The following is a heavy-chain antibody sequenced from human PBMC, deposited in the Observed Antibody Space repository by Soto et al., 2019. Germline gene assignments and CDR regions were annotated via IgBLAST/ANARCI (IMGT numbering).Heavy chain of an antibody. J-gene: IGHJ4*02. Sequence: QITLKESGPTLVKPTQTLTLTCTFSGFSLSTSAVGVGWIRQPPGKALEWLALIYWDDDKQYSPSLKSRLTITKDTSKNQVVLTMTNMDPVDTATYYCAHRRGGHGRGITRTYYFDYWGQGTLVTVSS. CDR1: GFSLSTSAVG. V-gene: IGHV2-5*02. CDR2: IYWDDDK. D-gene: IGHD3-10*02. CDR3: AHRRGGHGRGITRTYYFDY.